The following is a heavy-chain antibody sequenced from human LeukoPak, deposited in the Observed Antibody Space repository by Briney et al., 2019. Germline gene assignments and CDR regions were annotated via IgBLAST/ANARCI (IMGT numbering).Heavy chain of an antibody. D-gene: IGHD2-2*01. Sequence: GGSLRLSCAASGNYWMHWVRQAPGKGLVWVSHINSDGSWTSYADSVKGRFTISKDNAKNTVYLQMNNLKAEDTAVYYCVSFYETYWGRGTLVTVSS. CDR1: GNYW. J-gene: IGHJ4*02. CDR2: INSDGSWT. V-gene: IGHV3-74*01. CDR3: VSFYETY.